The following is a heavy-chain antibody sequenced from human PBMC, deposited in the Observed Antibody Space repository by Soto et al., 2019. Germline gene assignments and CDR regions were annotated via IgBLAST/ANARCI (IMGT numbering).Heavy chain of an antibody. J-gene: IGHJ4*02. Sequence: EASVKFSCKASGFTFTDYAIQWVRQAPGQRLEWMGWVNADNDHTRYSEKFQGRVTITRDASATTAYMDLSSLRSEDTAIYYCARGRWVAARLAYYFDYWGQGTQVTVSS. CDR1: GFTFTDYA. CDR2: VNADNDHT. CDR3: ARGRWVAARLAYYFDY. D-gene: IGHD6-19*01. V-gene: IGHV1-3*01.